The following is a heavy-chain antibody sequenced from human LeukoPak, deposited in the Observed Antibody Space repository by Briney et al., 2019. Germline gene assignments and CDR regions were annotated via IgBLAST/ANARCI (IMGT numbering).Heavy chain of an antibody. CDR3: ARAVVTVDSDSFDI. D-gene: IGHD2-21*02. CDR2: ISAYNDNT. Sequence: GASVKVSCKAPGYTFTSYGITWVRQAPGQGLEWMGWISAYNDNTNYAQKLQGRVTMTTDTSTSTAYMELRSLRSDDTAVYYCARAVVTVDSDSFDIWGQGTMVTVSS. V-gene: IGHV1-18*01. CDR1: GYTFTSYG. J-gene: IGHJ3*02.